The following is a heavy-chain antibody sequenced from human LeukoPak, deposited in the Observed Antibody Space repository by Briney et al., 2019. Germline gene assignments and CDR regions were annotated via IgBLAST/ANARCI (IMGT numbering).Heavy chain of an antibody. D-gene: IGHD3-22*01. CDR1: GGSFSGYY. J-gene: IGHJ4*02. CDR2: INHSGST. Sequence: SETLSLTCAVYGGSFSGYYWSWIRQPPGKGLEWIGEINHSGSTNYNPSLKSRVTISVDTSKNQFSLKLSSVTAADTAVYYCARVGYITMIVDYWGQGTLVTVSS. V-gene: IGHV4-34*01. CDR3: ARVGYITMIVDY.